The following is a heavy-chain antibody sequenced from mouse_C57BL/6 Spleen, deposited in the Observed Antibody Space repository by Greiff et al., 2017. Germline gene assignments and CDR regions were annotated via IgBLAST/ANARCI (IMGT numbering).Heavy chain of an antibody. V-gene: IGHV1-4*01. CDR2: INPSSGYT. CDR1: GYTFTSYT. J-gene: IGHJ1*03. CDR3: ARAPYDYDVDWYFEV. Sequence: QVQLQQSGAELARPGASVKMSCTASGYTFTSYTMHWVKQRPGPGLEWIGYINPSSGYTKYNQQFKDKATLTADTSSSTAYMQLSSLTSENSAVYYWARAPYDYDVDWYFEVWGTGTTVTDSS. D-gene: IGHD2-4*01.